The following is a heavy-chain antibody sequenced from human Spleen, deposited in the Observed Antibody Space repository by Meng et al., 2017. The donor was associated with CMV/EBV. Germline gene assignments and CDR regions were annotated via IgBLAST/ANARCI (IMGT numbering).Heavy chain of an antibody. J-gene: IGHJ5*02. CDR2: ISSEGTTT. Sequence: LSLTCAASGFTFSNYWVHWVRQAPGKGLVWVSRISSEGTTTTYADSVKGRFTISRDNAKNTLYLQMNSLRAEDTAVYYCARDYYDSSGYRNWFDPWGQGTLVTVS. CDR1: GFTFSNYW. CDR3: ARDYYDSSGYRNWFDP. D-gene: IGHD3-22*01. V-gene: IGHV3-74*01.